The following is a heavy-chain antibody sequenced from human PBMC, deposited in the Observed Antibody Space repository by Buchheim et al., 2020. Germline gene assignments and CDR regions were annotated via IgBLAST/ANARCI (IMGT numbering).Heavy chain of an antibody. CDR2: INHSGST. Sequence: QVQLQQWGAGLLKPSETLSLTCAVYGGSFSGYYWSWIRQPPGKGLEWIGEINHSGSTNYNPSLKSRVTISVDTSKNQLSPKLSSVTAADTAVYYCARGRSNNYYYYGMDVWGQGTT. D-gene: IGHD1-14*01. CDR3: ARGRSNNYYYYGMDV. CDR1: GGSFSGYY. J-gene: IGHJ6*02. V-gene: IGHV4-34*01.